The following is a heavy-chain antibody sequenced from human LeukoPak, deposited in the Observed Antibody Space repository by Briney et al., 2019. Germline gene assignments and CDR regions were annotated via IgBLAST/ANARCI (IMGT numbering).Heavy chain of an antibody. V-gene: IGHV1-2*04. D-gene: IGHD3-16*01. CDR3: ARVGFGPGYYYGMDV. J-gene: IGHJ6*02. CDR2: INPNSGGT. Sequence: ASVKVSCKASGYTFTGYYMHWVRQAPGQGLEWMGWINPNSGGTNYAQKFQGWVTMTRDTSISTAYMELSRLRSDDTAVYYCARVGFGPGYYYGMDVWGQGTTVTVSS. CDR1: GYTFTGYY.